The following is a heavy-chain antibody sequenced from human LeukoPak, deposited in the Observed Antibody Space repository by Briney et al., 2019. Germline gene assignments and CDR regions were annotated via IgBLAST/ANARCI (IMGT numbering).Heavy chain of an antibody. CDR1: GYTFTGYY. CDR2: INPNSGGT. CDR3: ARGKISYYYGSGMAFDP. J-gene: IGHJ5*02. V-gene: IGHV1-2*02. D-gene: IGHD3-10*01. Sequence: GASVKVSCKASGYTFTGYYMHWVRQAPGQGLEWMGWINPNSGGTNYAQKFQGRVTITRDTSISTAYMELSRLRSDDTAVYYCARGKISYYYGSGMAFDPWGQGTLVTVSS.